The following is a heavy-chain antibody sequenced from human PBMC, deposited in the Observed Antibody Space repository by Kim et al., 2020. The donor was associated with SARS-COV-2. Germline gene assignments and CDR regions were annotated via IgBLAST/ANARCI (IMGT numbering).Heavy chain of an antibody. Sequence: ASVKVSCKASGYTFTSYAMHWVRQAPGQRLEWMGWINAGNGNKKNSQKFQGRVTITRDTSASKAYMELSSLRSEDTAVYYCARDSYYDIFRYYYYYMDVWGKGTTVTVSS. CDR3: ARDSYYDIFRYYYYYMDV. CDR1: GYTFTSYA. D-gene: IGHD3-9*01. CDR2: INAGNGNK. V-gene: IGHV1-3*01. J-gene: IGHJ6*03.